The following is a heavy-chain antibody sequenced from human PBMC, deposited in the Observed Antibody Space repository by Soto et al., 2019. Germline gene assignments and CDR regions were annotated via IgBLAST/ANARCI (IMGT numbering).Heavy chain of an antibody. CDR2: IIPIFATA. Sequence: QVQLVQSGTEVKKPGSSVKVSCKASGGSFSSYAISWVRQAPGQGLEWMGGIIPIFATANYAQKFQGIVTIIADEYTRTAYIELTSLRSEDPAVYYCARLGATPDLSGQSDRGGYYIYWGQGALVTVSS. CDR3: ARLGATPDLSGQSDRGGYYIY. CDR1: GGSFSSYA. V-gene: IGHV1-69*01. D-gene: IGHD3-22*01. J-gene: IGHJ4*02.